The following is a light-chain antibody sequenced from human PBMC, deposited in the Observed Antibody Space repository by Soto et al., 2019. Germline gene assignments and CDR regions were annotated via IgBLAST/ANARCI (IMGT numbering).Light chain of an antibody. CDR1: QRVFYTSNTKNY. CDR3: QQYYNTPSYT. Sequence: DIVMTQSPDSLAVSLGERATINCKSSQRVFYTSNTKNYLGWYQQKPGQPPKLLIYWASTRESVVPDRFSGSGSGTDFTLTINNLQAEDVAVYYCQQYYNTPSYTFGQGTKLEIK. CDR2: WAS. V-gene: IGKV4-1*01. J-gene: IGKJ2*01.